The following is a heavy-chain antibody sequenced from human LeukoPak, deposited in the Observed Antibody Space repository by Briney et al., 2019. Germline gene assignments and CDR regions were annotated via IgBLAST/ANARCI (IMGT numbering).Heavy chain of an antibody. V-gene: IGHV1-69*06. J-gene: IGHJ2*01. CDR2: IIPIFGTA. Sequence: SVKVSCKASGGTFSSYAISWVRQAPGQGPEWMGGIIPIFGTANYAQKFQGRVTITADKSTSTAYMELSSLRSEDTAVYYCARGLPGDPRSYWYFDLWGRGTLVTVSS. CDR1: GGTFSSYA. CDR3: ARGLPGDPRSYWYFDL. D-gene: IGHD7-27*01.